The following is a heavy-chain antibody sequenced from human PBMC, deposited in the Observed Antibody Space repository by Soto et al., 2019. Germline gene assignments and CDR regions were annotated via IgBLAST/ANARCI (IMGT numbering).Heavy chain of an antibody. J-gene: IGHJ4*02. CDR1: GFTFSSYW. CDR2: IKQDGSEK. CDR3: AREGGYSSGWFIYDY. V-gene: IGHV3-7*01. D-gene: IGHD6-19*01. Sequence: GGSLRLSCAASGFTFSSYWMSWVRQAPGKGLEWVANIKQDGSEKYYVDSVKGRFTISRDNAKNSLYLQMNSLRAEDTAVYYCAREGGYSSGWFIYDYWGQGTLVTVSS.